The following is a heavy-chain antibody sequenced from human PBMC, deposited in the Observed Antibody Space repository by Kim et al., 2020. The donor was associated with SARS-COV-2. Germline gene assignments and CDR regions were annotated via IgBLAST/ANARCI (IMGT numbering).Heavy chain of an antibody. CDR1: GGSFSGYY. J-gene: IGHJ2*01. CDR2: INHSGST. CDR3: ARGTPLPLITMVRGVTLGYFDL. D-gene: IGHD3-10*01. V-gene: IGHV4-34*01. Sequence: SQTLSLTCAVYGGSFSGYYWSWIRQPPGKGLEWIGEINHSGSTNYNPSLKSRVTISVDTSKNQFSLKLSSVTAADTAVYYCARGTPLPLITMVRGVTLGYFDLWGRGTLVTVSS.